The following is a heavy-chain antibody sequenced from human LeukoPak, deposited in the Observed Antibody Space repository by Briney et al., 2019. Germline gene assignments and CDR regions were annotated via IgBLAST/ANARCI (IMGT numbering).Heavy chain of an antibody. CDR3: AKGPSSSRVYYYYGMDV. J-gene: IGHJ6*02. D-gene: IGHD6-13*01. Sequence: PGGSLRLSCEASGFPFSSYAMTWVRQAPGKGLEWVAVISYDGSNKYYADSVKGRFTISRDNSKNTLYLQMNSLRAEDTAVYYCAKGPSSSRVYYYYGMDVWGQGTTVTVSS. CDR1: GFPFSSYA. CDR2: ISYDGSNK. V-gene: IGHV3-30*18.